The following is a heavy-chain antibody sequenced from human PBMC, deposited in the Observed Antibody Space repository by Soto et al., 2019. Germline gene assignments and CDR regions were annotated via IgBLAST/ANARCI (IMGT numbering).Heavy chain of an antibody. J-gene: IGHJ4*02. D-gene: IGHD4-17*01. V-gene: IGHV4-31*03. Sequence: QVQLQESGPGLVKPSQTLSLTCTVSGGSISSGGYYWSWIRQHPGKGLEWIGYIYYSGSTYYNPSLKSRVTISVDTSKIHFSLKLSSVTAADTAVYYCAIKATVTTCFDYWGQGTLVTVSS. CDR3: AIKATVTTCFDY. CDR2: IYYSGST. CDR1: GGSISSGGYY.